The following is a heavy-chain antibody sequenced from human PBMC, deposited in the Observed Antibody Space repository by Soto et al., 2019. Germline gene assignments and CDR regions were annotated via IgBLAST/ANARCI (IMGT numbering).Heavy chain of an antibody. CDR2: ISYDGSNK. CDR3: AKESYYDSSGYYSDYFDY. V-gene: IGHV3-30*18. CDR1: GFTFNSYG. Sequence: QVQLVESGGGVVQPGRSLRLSCAASGFTFNSYGMHWVRQAPGKGLEWVAVISYDGSNKYYADSVKCRFTISRDNSKNTLYLQMNILRAEDTAVYYCAKESYYDSSGYYSDYFDYWGQGTLVTVSS. D-gene: IGHD3-22*01. J-gene: IGHJ4*02.